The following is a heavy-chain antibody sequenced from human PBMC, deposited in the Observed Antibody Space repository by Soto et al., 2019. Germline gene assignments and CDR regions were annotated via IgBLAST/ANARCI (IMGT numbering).Heavy chain of an antibody. D-gene: IGHD3-22*01. J-gene: IGHJ6*02. V-gene: IGHV1-69*01. Sequence: QVQLVQSGAEVKKPGSAVKVSCKASGGTFSSYAISWVRQAPGQELEWMGGIIPIFGTANYAQKFQGRVTITADESTSTAYMELSSLRSEDTAVYYCARDKVGYYDSSGYYRVSVPPDYYYGMDVWGQGTTVTVSS. CDR2: IIPIFGTA. CDR3: ARDKVGYYDSSGYYRVSVPPDYYYGMDV. CDR1: GGTFSSYA.